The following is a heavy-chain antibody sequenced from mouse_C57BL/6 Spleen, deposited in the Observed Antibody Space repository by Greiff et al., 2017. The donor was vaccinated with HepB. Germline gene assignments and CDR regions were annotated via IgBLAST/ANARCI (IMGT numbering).Heavy chain of an antibody. J-gene: IGHJ4*01. CDR1: GFSFNTYA. D-gene: IGHD1-1*01. Sequence: EVMLVESGGGLVQPKGSLKLSCAASGFSFNTYAMNWVRQAPGKGLEWVARIRSKSNNYATYYADSVKDRFTISRDDSESMLYLQMNNLKTEDTAMYYCVRQGYGSSQGNAMDYWGQGTSVTVSS. CDR3: VRQGYGSSQGNAMDY. CDR2: IRSKSNNYAT. V-gene: IGHV10-1*01.